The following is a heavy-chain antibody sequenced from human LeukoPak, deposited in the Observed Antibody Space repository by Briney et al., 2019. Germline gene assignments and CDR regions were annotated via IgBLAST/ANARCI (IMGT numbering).Heavy chain of an antibody. Sequence: SETLSLTCAVYGGSFRGYYWSWIRQPPGKGLEGMGEIKQSGSTNYNPFLKSRVTISVDTFKNQFSLKLSSVAAADTGVYYCARGFEGSGSLKYSHLGFDPWGQGTLVTVSS. V-gene: IGHV4-34*01. CDR3: ARGFEGSGSLKYSHLGFDP. J-gene: IGHJ5*02. D-gene: IGHD3-10*01. CDR2: IKQSGST. CDR1: GGSFRGYY.